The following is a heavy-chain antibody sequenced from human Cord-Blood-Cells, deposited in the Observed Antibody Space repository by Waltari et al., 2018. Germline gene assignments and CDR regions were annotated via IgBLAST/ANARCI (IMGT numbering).Heavy chain of an antibody. J-gene: IGHJ4*02. CDR2: INHSGST. CDR3: ARGRGNDSSGYYYVDY. V-gene: IGHV4-34*01. Sequence: PSETLSLTCAVYGGSFSGYYWSWIRQPPGKGLEWIGEINHSGSTNYNPSLKSRVTISVDTSKNQFSLKLSSVTAADTAVYYCARGRGNDSSGYYYVDYWGQGTLVTVSS. D-gene: IGHD3-22*01. CDR1: GGSFSGYY.